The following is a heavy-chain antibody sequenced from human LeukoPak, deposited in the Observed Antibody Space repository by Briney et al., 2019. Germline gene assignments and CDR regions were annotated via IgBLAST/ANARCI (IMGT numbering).Heavy chain of an antibody. D-gene: IGHD3-10*01. J-gene: IGHJ3*02. CDR3: ASRLRALKGPYAFDI. Sequence: SETLSLTCTVSGGSISSTSYYWGWIRQPSGKGLEWIGSIYYSGSTYYSPSLKSRVTISVDTSKNQFSLKLSSVTAADTAVYYCASRLRALKGPYAFDIWGQGTMVTVSS. V-gene: IGHV4-39*07. CDR1: GGSISSTSYY. CDR2: IYYSGST.